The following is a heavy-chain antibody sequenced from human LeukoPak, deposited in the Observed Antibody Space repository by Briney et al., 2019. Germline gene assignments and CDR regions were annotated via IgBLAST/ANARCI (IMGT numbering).Heavy chain of an antibody. D-gene: IGHD3-10*01. V-gene: IGHV4-59*12. CDR1: GGSISSYY. Sequence: PSETLSLTCTVFGGSISSYYWSWIRQPPGKGLEWIGSIYYSGSTYYKPSLKSRVTISVDTSKNQFSLKLSSVTAADTALYYCAGVTGSYYFYYYMDVWGKGTTVTVSS. J-gene: IGHJ6*03. CDR2: IYYSGST. CDR3: AGVTGSYYFYYYMDV.